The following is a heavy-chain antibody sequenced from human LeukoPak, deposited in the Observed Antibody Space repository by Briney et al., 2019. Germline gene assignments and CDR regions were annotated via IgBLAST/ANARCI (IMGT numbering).Heavy chain of an antibody. CDR2: IYHSGST. V-gene: IGHV4-38-2*02. J-gene: IGHJ4*02. D-gene: IGHD1-26*01. CDR1: GYSISSGYY. Sequence: PSETLSLTCTVSGYSISSGYYWGWIRLPPGKGLEWIGSIYHSGSTYYNPSLKSRVTISVDTSKNQFSLKLSSVTAADTAVYYCARGRGSSEYYFDYWGQGTLVTVSS. CDR3: ARGRGSSEYYFDY.